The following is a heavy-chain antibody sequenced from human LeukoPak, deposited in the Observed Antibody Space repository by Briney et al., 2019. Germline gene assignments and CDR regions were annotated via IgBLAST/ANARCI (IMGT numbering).Heavy chain of an antibody. CDR1: GYTFTSYY. Sequence: ASVKVSCKASGYTFTSYYMHWVRQAPGQGLEWMGIMNPSDNSVRNAQKFQGRIAMTRDTSTSTVYMELSSLRSEDTAIYYCTRSYCGGDCYSLYFHLLGQGTLVTVSS. J-gene: IGHJ1*01. CDR2: MNPSDNSV. V-gene: IGHV1-46*01. D-gene: IGHD2-21*01. CDR3: TRSYCGGDCYSLYFHL.